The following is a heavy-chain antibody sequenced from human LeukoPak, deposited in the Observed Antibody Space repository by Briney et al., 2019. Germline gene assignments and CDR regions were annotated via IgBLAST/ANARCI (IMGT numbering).Heavy chain of an antibody. Sequence: GGSLRLSWAAAGFTFSTYWVSWVRQAPGKGREWVANIKEDGSENYYVDSVKGRFTISRDKAKNSLYLQMNSLRAEDTAMHYCARDSAGNDYWGQGNLVTVSS. CDR3: ARDSAGNDY. CDR1: GFTFSTYW. V-gene: IGHV3-7*01. CDR2: IKEDGSEN. J-gene: IGHJ4*02. D-gene: IGHD6-13*01.